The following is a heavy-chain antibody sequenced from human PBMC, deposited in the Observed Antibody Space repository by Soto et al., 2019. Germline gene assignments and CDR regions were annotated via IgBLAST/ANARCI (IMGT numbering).Heavy chain of an antibody. V-gene: IGHV3-30-3*01. D-gene: IGHD5-12*01. J-gene: IGHJ4*02. CDR3: AREPPPTITGLLDY. Sequence: QVQLVESGGGVVQPGRSLRLSCAASGFTFTDYAMHWVRQAPGKGLEWVAFISYDGSNKYFADSVKGRFTISRDNSKNTLYLHMNSLRAEDTAVYDCAREPPPTITGLLDYWGQGTLVTVSS. CDR1: GFTFTDYA. CDR2: ISYDGSNK.